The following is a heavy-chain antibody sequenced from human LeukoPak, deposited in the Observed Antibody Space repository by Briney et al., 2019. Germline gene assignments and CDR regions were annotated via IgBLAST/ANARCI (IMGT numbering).Heavy chain of an antibody. CDR1: GFTFSTYF. V-gene: IGHV3-30-3*01. CDR3: ARERQDTILHSGAFDI. CDR2: IASDGSHT. Sequence: PGGSLRLSCAASGFTFSTYFMHWVRQAPGKGLEWVADIASDGSHTFYVESGKGRFTISRDNSKNTLYLQMNSLRAEDTAVYFCARERQDTILHSGAFDIWGQGTMVTVSS. J-gene: IGHJ3*02. D-gene: IGHD2-21*01.